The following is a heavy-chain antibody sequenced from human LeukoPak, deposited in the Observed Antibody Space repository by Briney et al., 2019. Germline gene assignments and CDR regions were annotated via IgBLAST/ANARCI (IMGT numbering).Heavy chain of an antibody. Sequence: GESLKVSCKTSGYPFTSYWIGWVRQMPGKGLEWMGIMYPGDSDTRYSPSFQGQVTISADKSISTAYLQWSSVRASDTAMYYCARLPAAMPSWFDPWGQGTLVTVSS. CDR2: MYPGDSDT. J-gene: IGHJ5*02. D-gene: IGHD2-2*01. V-gene: IGHV5-51*01. CDR3: ARLPAAMPSWFDP. CDR1: GYPFTSYW.